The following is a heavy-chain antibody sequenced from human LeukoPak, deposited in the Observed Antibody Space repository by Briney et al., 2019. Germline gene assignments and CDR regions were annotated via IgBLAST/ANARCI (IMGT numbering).Heavy chain of an antibody. CDR1: GGTFSSYA. V-gene: IGHV1-69*06. Sequence: GASVKVSCKASGGTFSSYAISWVRQATGQGLEWMGGIIPIFGTANYAQKFQGRVTITADKSTSTAYMELSSLRSEDTAVYYCASGSTIYDILTGYYSSWFDPWGQGTLVTVSS. CDR2: IIPIFGTA. J-gene: IGHJ5*02. CDR3: ASGSTIYDILTGYYSSWFDP. D-gene: IGHD3-9*01.